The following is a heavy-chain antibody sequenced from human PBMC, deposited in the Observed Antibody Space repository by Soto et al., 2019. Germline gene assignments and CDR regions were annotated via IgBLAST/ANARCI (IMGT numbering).Heavy chain of an antibody. CDR2: MQHTGNT. CDR3: AKDVSSRRWFDP. CDR1: GASIRSYH. Sequence: QVQLQESGPGLVKPSETLSLTCAVSGASIRSYHWSWIRQPTGKGLEWIGRMQHTGNTNYNPSLKRRVTMSVDTSKNQISLKMTSVTAADTAVYFCAKDVSSRRWFDPWGQGILVIVSS. D-gene: IGHD3-16*01. V-gene: IGHV4-4*07. J-gene: IGHJ5*02.